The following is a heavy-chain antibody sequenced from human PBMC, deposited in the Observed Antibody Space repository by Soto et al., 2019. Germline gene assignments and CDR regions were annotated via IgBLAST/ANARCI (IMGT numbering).Heavy chain of an antibody. CDR2: IYHSGST. CDR3: ARAIWAAADAFDI. Sequence: QVQLQESGPGLVKPSGTLSLTCAVSSGSISSSNWWSWVRQPPVKGLEWIGEIYHSGSTNYNPSLSSRGSISVDKSKNQFSLKLISVSAADAAVYYCARAIWAAADAFDIWGQGTMVTVSS. J-gene: IGHJ3*02. D-gene: IGHD6-13*01. CDR1: SGSISSSNW. V-gene: IGHV4-4*02.